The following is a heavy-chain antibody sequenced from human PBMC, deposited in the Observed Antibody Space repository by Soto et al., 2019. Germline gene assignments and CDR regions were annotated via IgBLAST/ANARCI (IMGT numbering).Heavy chain of an antibody. CDR3: ARGAGSYFRRVVGAFDI. CDR1: RFSFSCYW. V-gene: IGHV3-7*04. J-gene: IGHJ3*02. Sequence: AGSLRLPSAASRFSFSCYWITCARQAPGKGLEWVANIKQDGSEKFYVDPVKGRFTISRDNVKNSLYMQMNSLRAEDTAVYYCARGAGSYFRRVVGAFDIWGQGTMVTVSS. CDR2: IKQDGSEK. D-gene: IGHD3-10*01.